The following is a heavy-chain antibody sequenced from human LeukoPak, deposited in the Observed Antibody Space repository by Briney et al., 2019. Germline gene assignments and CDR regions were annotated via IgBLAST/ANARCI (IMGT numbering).Heavy chain of an antibody. CDR2: ITSGGST. CDR1: GFTFTTYA. Sequence: GGSLRLSCEASGFTFTTYAMNWVRQAPGKGLEWVSSITSGGSTYYAESVKGRFTISRDNSEDTLYLQMSSLRAEDTAVYYCAKAGWSWYFDYWGQGTLVTVSS. J-gene: IGHJ4*02. D-gene: IGHD1-26*01. V-gene: IGHV3-23*01. CDR3: AKAGWSWYFDY.